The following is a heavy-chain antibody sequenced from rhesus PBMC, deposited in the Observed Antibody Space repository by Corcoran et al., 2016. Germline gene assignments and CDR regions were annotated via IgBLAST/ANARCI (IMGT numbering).Heavy chain of an antibody. CDR1: GFTFSSYE. CDR3: TRDGVLGRFDY. D-gene: IGHD3-34*01. J-gene: IGHJ4*01. V-gene: IGHV3-100*02. Sequence: DVQLVESEGGLVKPGGSLRLSCVASGFTFSSYEMHWVRPAPGMGLKWVSVIIKNYVTISDADSVKGRFTISRDNAKDSLFLQMNSLRADDTAVYYCTRDGVLGRFDYWGQGVLVTVSS. CDR2: IIKNYVTI.